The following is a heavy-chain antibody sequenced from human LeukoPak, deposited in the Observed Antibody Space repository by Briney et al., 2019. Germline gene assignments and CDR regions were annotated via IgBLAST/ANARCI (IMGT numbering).Heavy chain of an antibody. CDR2: SDGSGGST. J-gene: IGHJ4*02. CDR1: GFTFPRHA. CDR3: AQEHFDTSGYYSRFDN. Sequence: GSLRLSCAAAGFTFPRHAMRWVRQAPGKGLEGGASSDGSGGSTHYADSVKGRFTISRDNSQNTVYLHMNSLRADDTAVYYCAQEHFDTSGYYSRFDNWGQGILVTVSS. V-gene: IGHV3-23*01. D-gene: IGHD3-22*01.